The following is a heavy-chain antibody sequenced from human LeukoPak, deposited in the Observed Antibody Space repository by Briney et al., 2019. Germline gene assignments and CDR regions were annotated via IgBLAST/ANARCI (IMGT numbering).Heavy chain of an antibody. CDR1: GGSFSGYY. Sequence: SETLSLTCAVYGGSFSGYYWSWIRQPPGKGLEWIGEINHSGSTNYNPSLTSRVTISVDTSKNQFSLKLSSVTAADTAVYYCARHSLPIMITFGGVIDFDYWGQGTLVTVSS. CDR2: INHSGST. V-gene: IGHV4-34*01. CDR3: ARHSLPIMITFGGVIDFDY. J-gene: IGHJ4*02. D-gene: IGHD3-16*02.